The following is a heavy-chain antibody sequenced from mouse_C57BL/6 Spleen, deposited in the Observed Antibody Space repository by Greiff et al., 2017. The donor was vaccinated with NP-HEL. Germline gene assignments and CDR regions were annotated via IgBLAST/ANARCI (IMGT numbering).Heavy chain of an antibody. CDR3: ASRGYGFYAMDY. CDR1: GFTFSDYY. D-gene: IGHD2-10*02. J-gene: IGHJ4*01. V-gene: IGHV5-12*01. CDR2: ISNGGGST. Sequence: EVKLVESGGGLVQPGGSLKLSCAASGFTFSDYYMYWVRQTPEKRLEWVAYISNGGGSTYYPDTVKGRFTISRDNAKNTLYLQMSRLKSEDTAMYYCASRGYGFYAMDYWGQGTSVTVSS.